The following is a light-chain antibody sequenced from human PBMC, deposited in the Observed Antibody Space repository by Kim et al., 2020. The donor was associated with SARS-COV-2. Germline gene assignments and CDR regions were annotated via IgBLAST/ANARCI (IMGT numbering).Light chain of an antibody. CDR1: QSLLYTSNNKNY. CDR2: WAS. Sequence: DNVMTQSPDSLAVSLGERATINCKSSQSLLYTSNNKNYLAWYQQKPGQPPKLLIYWASTRESGVPDRFTGSGSETDFTLTISSLQAEDVAVYYCQQYYRPLNFGGRTKV. J-gene: IGKJ4*01. V-gene: IGKV4-1*01. CDR3: QQYYRPLN.